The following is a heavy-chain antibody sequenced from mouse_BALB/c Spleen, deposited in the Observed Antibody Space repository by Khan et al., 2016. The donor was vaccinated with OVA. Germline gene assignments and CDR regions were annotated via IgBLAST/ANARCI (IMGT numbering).Heavy chain of an antibody. CDR3: ARSPLGNYYY. CDR1: GYTFTSYW. CDR2: INPSTGYT. Sequence: QMQLEESGAELAKPGASVKMSCKASGYTFTSYWMHWVKQRPGQGLEWIGYINPSTGYTEYNQKFKDKATLTADKSSSTAYMQLSSLTSEDSAVYYCARSPLGNYYYWGQGTTLTVSS. J-gene: IGHJ2*01. V-gene: IGHV1-7*01. D-gene: IGHD2-1*01.